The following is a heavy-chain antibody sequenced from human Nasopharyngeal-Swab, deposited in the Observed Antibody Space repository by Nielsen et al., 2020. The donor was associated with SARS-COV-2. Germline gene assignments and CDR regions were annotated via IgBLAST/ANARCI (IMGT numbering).Heavy chain of an antibody. CDR3: ARGPAVNSGYREYFQN. V-gene: IGHV3-7*03. J-gene: IGHJ1*01. CDR1: GFSIKTFW. D-gene: IGHD5-12*01. Sequence: GESLKISCAASGFSIKTFWMAWVRQAPGKGLEWVANINQDGSAKKYVDSAKGRFSISKDSPTNSLLLQMNSLRAEDTAVYYCARGPAVNSGYREYFQNWGQGTLVTVSS. CDR2: INQDGSAK.